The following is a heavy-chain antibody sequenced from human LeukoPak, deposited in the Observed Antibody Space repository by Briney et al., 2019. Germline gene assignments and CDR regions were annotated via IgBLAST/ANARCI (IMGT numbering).Heavy chain of an antibody. J-gene: IGHJ4*02. D-gene: IGHD2-2*01. CDR2: TYYRSKWYN. V-gene: IGHV6-1*01. Sequence: SQTLSLTCAISGDSVSSNSAAWNWIRQPPTRGLEWLGRTYYRSKWYNDYAVSVKSRITINPDTSKNQFSLQLNSVTPEDTAVYYCARERRSSAMDYWGQGTLVTVST. CDR1: GDSVSSNSAA. CDR3: ARERRSSAMDY.